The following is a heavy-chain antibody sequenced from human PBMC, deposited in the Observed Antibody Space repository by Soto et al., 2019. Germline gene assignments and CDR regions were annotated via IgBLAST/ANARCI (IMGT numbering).Heavy chain of an antibody. V-gene: IGHV4-31*03. Sequence: SETLSLTCTVSGGSISSGGYYWSWIRQHPGKGLEWIGYIYYSGSTYYNPSLKSRVTISVDTSKNQFSLKLSSVTAADTAVYYCARCSHTIFGVVIGNFDYWGQGTPVTVSS. J-gene: IGHJ4*02. CDR3: ARCSHTIFGVVIGNFDY. CDR2: IYYSGST. D-gene: IGHD3-3*01. CDR1: GGSISSGGYY.